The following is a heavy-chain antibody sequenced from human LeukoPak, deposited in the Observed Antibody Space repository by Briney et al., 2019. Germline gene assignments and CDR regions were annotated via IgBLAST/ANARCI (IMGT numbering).Heavy chain of an antibody. CDR2: IIPIFGTA. CDR3: AREPAAIFGVVDLKYFDY. CDR1: GGTFSSYA. D-gene: IGHD3-3*01. J-gene: IGHJ4*02. Sequence: SVNVSCKPSGGTFSSYAISWVRQAPGQGGEWMGGIIPIFGTANYAQKFQSRVTSTADESTSTAYTELSSLRSEDTAVYYCAREPAAIFGVVDLKYFDYWGQGTLVAVSS. V-gene: IGHV1-69*13.